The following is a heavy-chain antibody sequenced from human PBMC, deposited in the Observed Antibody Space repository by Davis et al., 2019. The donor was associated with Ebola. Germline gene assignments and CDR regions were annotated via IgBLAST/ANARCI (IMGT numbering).Heavy chain of an antibody. J-gene: IGHJ6*02. CDR2: ISSSSSYI. D-gene: IGHD5-12*01. Sequence: GESLKISCAASGFTFSSYWMHWVRQAPGKGLEWVSSISSSSSYIYYADSVKGRFTISRDNAKNSLYLQMNSLRAEDTAVYYCAKDTYVLEYSGTLDVWGQGTTVTVSS. CDR3: AKDTYVLEYSGTLDV. V-gene: IGHV3-21*01. CDR1: GFTFSSYW.